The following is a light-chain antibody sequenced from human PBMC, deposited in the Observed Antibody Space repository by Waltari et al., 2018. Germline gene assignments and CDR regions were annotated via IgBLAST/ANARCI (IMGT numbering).Light chain of an antibody. CDR2: AAS. CDR1: QGIGSY. J-gene: IGKJ3*01. CDR3: QQSNSYPFT. V-gene: IGKV1-9*01. Sequence: IQLTQSPSSLSASVGDRVTITCRASQGIGSYLAWYQQKPGKAPKLLIYAASTLKNAVPSRFSGSGFGTDFTLTISSLQPEDFATYYCQQSNSYPFTFGPVTKVDIK.